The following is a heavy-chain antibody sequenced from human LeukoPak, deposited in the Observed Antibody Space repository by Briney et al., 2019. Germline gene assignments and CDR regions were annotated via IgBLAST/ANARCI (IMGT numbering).Heavy chain of an antibody. CDR1: GYTFTSYG. CDR3: ARGHGIAAAGTDAFDI. D-gene: IGHD6-13*01. Sequence: ASVNVSCKASGYTFTSYGISWVRQAPGQGLEWMGWISAYNGNTNYAQKLQGRVTMTTDTSTSTAYMELRSLRSDDTAVYYCARGHGIAAAGTDAFDIWGQGTMVTVSS. CDR2: ISAYNGNT. V-gene: IGHV1-18*01. J-gene: IGHJ3*02.